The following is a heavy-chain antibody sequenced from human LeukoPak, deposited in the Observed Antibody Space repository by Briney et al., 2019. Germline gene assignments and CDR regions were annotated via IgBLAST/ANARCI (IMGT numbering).Heavy chain of an antibody. CDR2: IYSSGST. CDR3: AREAGSRQLWLSG. J-gene: IGHJ4*02. CDR1: GGSISSGSYY. Sequence: SQTLSLTCTVSGGSISSGSYYWSWIRQPAGKGLEWIGRIYSSGSTNYHPSLESRLTLSVDTSKNQFSLKLTSVTAADTAVYYCAREAGSRQLWLSGWGQGTLVTVSS. V-gene: IGHV4-61*02. D-gene: IGHD5-18*01.